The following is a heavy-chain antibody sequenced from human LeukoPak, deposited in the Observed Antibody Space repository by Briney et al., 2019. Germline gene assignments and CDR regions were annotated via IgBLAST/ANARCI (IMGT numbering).Heavy chain of an antibody. CDR3: GTHNFDY. J-gene: IGHJ4*02. CDR2: ISYDGSNK. V-gene: IGHV3-30*03. D-gene: IGHD1-14*01. Sequence: GGSLRLSCAASGFTFSSYGMHWVRQAPGKGLEWVAVISYDGSNKYYADSVKGRFTISRDNSKNTLYLQMNRLRAEDTAVYYCGTHNFDYWGQGTLVTVSS. CDR1: GFTFSSYG.